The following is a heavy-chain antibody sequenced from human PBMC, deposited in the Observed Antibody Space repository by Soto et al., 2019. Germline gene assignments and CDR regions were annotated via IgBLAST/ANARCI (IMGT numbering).Heavy chain of an antibody. CDR1: GYNFSNFW. CDR2: IFVGDFDT. D-gene: IGHD2-15*01. CDR3: ARLAGYRRSWYRFDH. V-gene: IGHV5-51*01. J-gene: IGHJ4*02. Sequence: GESLKISCKGSGYNFSNFWIGWVRQMSGKGLECMGIIFVGDFDTRYSPSFQGQVTISFDKSIGTAYLQWSSLKASDTARYTCARLAGYRRSWYRFDHWGPGTLVTVSS.